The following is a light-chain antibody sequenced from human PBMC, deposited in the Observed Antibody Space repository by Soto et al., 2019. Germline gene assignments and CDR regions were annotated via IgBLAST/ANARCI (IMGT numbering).Light chain of an antibody. V-gene: IGLV2-14*01. CDR2: EVS. Sequence: QSALTQPASVSGSPGQSITISCTGTSSDVGGYNYVSWYQQHPGKAPKLMIYEVSNRPSGVSNRFCGSKSGNTASLTISGLQAEDEADYYCSSYTSSSTPYVFGTGTKLTVL. J-gene: IGLJ1*01. CDR1: SSDVGGYNY. CDR3: SSYTSSSTPYV.